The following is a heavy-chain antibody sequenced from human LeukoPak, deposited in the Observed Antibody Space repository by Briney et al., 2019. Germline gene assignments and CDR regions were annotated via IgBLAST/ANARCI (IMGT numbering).Heavy chain of an antibody. CDR3: ARDGPIYYDASGYSY. Sequence: GGSLRLSCAASGFTFSSYAMSWVRQAPGKGLEWVANIKQDGSEQYYMDSVKGRFTISRDNAKNSLYLQMNSLRVEDTAVYYCARDGPIYYDASGYSYWGQGTLVTVSS. CDR2: IKQDGSEQ. CDR1: GFTFSSYA. D-gene: IGHD3-22*01. V-gene: IGHV3-7*01. J-gene: IGHJ4*02.